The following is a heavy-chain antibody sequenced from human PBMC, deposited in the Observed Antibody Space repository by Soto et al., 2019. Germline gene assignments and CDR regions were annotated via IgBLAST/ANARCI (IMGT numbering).Heavy chain of an antibody. D-gene: IGHD2-8*01. CDR1: GYTFTGYY. CDR3: ATDLLYCTIGVCPLYGMDV. Sequence: QVQLVQSGAEVKKPGASVKVSCKASGYTFTGYYMHWVRQAPGQGLEWMGWINPKSGDTKYAQKFQGGVSMTRDTSITTVFMELSRLRSDDTAVYYCATDLLYCTIGVCPLYGMDVWGQGTTVTVSS. V-gene: IGHV1-2*02. CDR2: INPKSGDT. J-gene: IGHJ6*02.